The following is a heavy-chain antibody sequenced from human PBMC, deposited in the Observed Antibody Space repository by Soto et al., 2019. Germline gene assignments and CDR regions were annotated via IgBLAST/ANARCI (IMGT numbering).Heavy chain of an antibody. CDR3: ARPSGGQLASYYYYGMDV. V-gene: IGHV4-34*01. CDR2: INHSGST. Sequence: SETLSLTCAVYGGSFSGYYWSWIRQPPGKGLEWIGEINHSGSTNYNPSLKSRVTISVDTSKNQFSLKLSSVTAADTAVYYCARPSGGQLASYYYYGMDVWGQGTTVTVSS. CDR1: GGSFSGYY. J-gene: IGHJ6*02. D-gene: IGHD6-6*01.